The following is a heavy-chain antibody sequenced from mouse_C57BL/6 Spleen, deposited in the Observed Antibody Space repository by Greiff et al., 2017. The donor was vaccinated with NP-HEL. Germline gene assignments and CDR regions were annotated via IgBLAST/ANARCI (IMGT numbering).Heavy chain of an antibody. CDR3: ARLDGYYFAY. V-gene: IGHV1-69*01. J-gene: IGHJ3*01. Sequence: QVQLQQPGAELVMPGASVKLSCKASGYTFTSYWMHWVKQRPGQGLEWIGEFDPSDSYTTYNQKFKGKSTLTVDKSSSTAYMQLSSLTSEDSAVYYCARLDGYYFAYWGQGTLVTVSA. CDR2: FDPSDSYT. CDR1: GYTFTSYW. D-gene: IGHD2-3*01.